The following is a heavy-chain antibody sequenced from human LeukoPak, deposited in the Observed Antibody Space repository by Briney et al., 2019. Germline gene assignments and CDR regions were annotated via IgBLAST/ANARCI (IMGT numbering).Heavy chain of an antibody. D-gene: IGHD6-13*01. Sequence: ASVTVSCKASGYTFTGYYMHWVRQAPGQGLEWMGWINPNSGGTNYAQKFQGRVTMTRDTSISTAYMELSRLRSDDTAVYYCARGGRGVTAAADAEYFQHWGQGTLVTVSS. V-gene: IGHV1-2*02. CDR3: ARGGRGVTAAADAEYFQH. CDR2: INPNSGGT. J-gene: IGHJ1*01. CDR1: GYTFTGYY.